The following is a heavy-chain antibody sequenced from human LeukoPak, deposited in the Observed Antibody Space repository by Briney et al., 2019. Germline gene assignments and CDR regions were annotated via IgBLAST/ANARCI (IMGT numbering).Heavy chain of an antibody. CDR3: ATGGYCSSTSCPLRC. D-gene: IGHD2-2*01. CDR1: GYTLTELS. J-gene: IGHJ4*02. Sequence: ASVKISCKDSGYTLTELSMHWVRQALGKGVQWMGGFDPEDGETIYAQKFQGRVTMTEDTSTDTAYMQLSSMRSEDTAVYYCATGGYCSSTSCPLRCWGQGTLVTVSS. V-gene: IGHV1-24*01. CDR2: FDPEDGET.